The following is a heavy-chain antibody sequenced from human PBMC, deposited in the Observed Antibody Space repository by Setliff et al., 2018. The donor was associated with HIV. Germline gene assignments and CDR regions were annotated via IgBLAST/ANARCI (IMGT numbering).Heavy chain of an antibody. CDR2: IYTSGSS. CDR3: ARVLMVYAIGNYYYYMDV. D-gene: IGHD2-8*01. CDR1: GDSISSGSYY. J-gene: IGHJ6*03. V-gene: IGHV4-61*01. Sequence: SETLSLTCSVSGDSISSGSYYWSWIRQPPGKGLEWIGYIYTSGSSNYNPSLNSRVTISVDTSKTQFSLKLSSVTAADTAVYYCARVLMVYAIGNYYYYMDVWGKGTTVTVSS.